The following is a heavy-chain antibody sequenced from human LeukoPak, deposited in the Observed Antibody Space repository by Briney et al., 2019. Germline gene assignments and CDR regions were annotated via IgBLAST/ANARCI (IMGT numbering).Heavy chain of an antibody. CDR2: ISGSGGST. CDR3: AKSVYGAFDY. V-gene: IGHV3-23*01. J-gene: IGHJ4*02. Sequence: GGSLRLSCAASGFTFSSYALSWVRQAPGKELEWVSAISGSGGSTYYADSVKGRFTISRDNSKNTLYLQMNSLRAEDTAVYYCAKSVYGAFDYWGQGTLVTVSS. CDR1: GFTFSSYA. D-gene: IGHD4-17*01.